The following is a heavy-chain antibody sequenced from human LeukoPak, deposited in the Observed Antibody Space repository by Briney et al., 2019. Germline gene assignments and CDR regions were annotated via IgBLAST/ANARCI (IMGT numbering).Heavy chain of an antibody. CDR1: GYTFSNYD. CDR2: INPNSGGT. V-gene: IGHV1-2*04. CDR3: ASSPRIAAAGTGAFDI. D-gene: IGHD6-13*01. Sequence: ASVKVSCKASGYTFSNYDINWVRQATGQGLEWMGWINPNSGGTNYAQKFQGWVTMTRDTSISTAYMELSRLRSDDTAVYYCASSPRIAAAGTGAFDIWGQGTMVTVSS. J-gene: IGHJ3*02.